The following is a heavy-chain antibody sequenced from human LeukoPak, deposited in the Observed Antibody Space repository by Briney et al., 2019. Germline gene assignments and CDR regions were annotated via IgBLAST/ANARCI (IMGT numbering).Heavy chain of an antibody. CDR3: ATGARGVGYDILTGPSRYYYYYGMDV. V-gene: IGHV1-24*01. Sequence: ASVKVSCKVSGYTLTELSMHLVRQAPGKGLEWMGGIDHEDGETIYAQKLQGRVTMTEDTSTDTAFMDLSSLRSEDTAVYYCATGARGVGYDILTGPSRYYYYYGMDVWGQGTTVTVSS. CDR2: IDHEDGET. CDR1: GYTLTELS. J-gene: IGHJ6*02. D-gene: IGHD3-9*01.